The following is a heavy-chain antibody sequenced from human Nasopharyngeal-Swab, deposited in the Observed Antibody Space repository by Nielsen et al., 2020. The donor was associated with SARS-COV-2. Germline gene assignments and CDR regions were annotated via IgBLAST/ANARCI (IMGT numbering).Heavy chain of an antibody. J-gene: IGHJ6*02. Sequence: GGSLRLSCAASGFTFSSYGMHWVRQAPGKGLEWVAVISYDGSNKYYADSVKGRFTISRDNSKNTLYLQMNSLRAEDTAVYYCAKTVECSFSFAGSYGMDVWGQWTTLTVSS. D-gene: IGHD3-3*01. CDR3: AKTVECSFSFAGSYGMDV. CDR1: GFTFSSYG. V-gene: IGHV3-30*18. CDR2: ISYDGSNK.